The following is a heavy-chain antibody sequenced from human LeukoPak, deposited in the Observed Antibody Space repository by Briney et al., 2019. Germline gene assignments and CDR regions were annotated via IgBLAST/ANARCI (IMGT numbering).Heavy chain of an antibody. CDR3: ARRNTTVTTPFDY. CDR1: GFTFSSYS. J-gene: IGHJ4*02. D-gene: IGHD4-17*01. CDR2: ISSSSSYI. Sequence: GGTLRLSCAASGFTFSSYSMNWVRQAPGKGLEWVSSISSSSSYIYYADSVKGRFTISRDNAKNSLYLQMNSLRAEDTAVYYCARRNTTVTTPFDYWGQGTLVTVSS. V-gene: IGHV3-21*01.